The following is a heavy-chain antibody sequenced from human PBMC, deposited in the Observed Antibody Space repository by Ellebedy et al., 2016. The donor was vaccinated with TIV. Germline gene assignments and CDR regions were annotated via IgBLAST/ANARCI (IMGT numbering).Heavy chain of an antibody. CDR3: ARENWNGDYFDY. V-gene: IGHV3-53*01. D-gene: IGHD1-1*01. CDR1: GFTVSSNY. CDR2: IYSGGST. Sequence: GESLKISXAASGFTVSSNYMSWVRQAPGKGLEWVSVIYSGGSTYYADSVKGRFTISRDNSKNTLYLQMNSLRAEDTAVYYCARENWNGDYFDYWGQGTLVTVSS. J-gene: IGHJ4*02.